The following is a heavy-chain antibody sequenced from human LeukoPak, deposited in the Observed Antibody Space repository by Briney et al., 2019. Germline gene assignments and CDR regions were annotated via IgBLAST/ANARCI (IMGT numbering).Heavy chain of an antibody. V-gene: IGHV3-23*01. CDR2: ICDTGGTT. J-gene: IGHJ3*01. Sequence: GGSLRLSCAASAYTFSGNAMSWVRQAPGKGRGWGSTICDTGGTTLYADSVKGRFTISRDNSKNMLYLQMNSLRAEDTAVYHCANHRLFDPFDVWGHGTMVTVSS. CDR1: AYTFSGNA. CDR3: ANHRLFDPFDV. D-gene: IGHD4/OR15-4a*01.